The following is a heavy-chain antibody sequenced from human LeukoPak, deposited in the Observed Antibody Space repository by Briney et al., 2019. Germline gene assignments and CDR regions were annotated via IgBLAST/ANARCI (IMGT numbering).Heavy chain of an antibody. Sequence: PGGSLRLSCAASGFTFSNYAMSWVRQAPGKGLEWVSGISASGGSTYYAHSVNGRFTISRDNSKNTVSLQMDSLRAEDTALYYCAKSNVYTNSWYDYWGQGTLVSVSS. CDR3: AKSNVYTNSWYDY. J-gene: IGHJ4*02. CDR2: ISASGGST. V-gene: IGHV3-23*01. CDR1: GFTFSNYA. D-gene: IGHD6-13*01.